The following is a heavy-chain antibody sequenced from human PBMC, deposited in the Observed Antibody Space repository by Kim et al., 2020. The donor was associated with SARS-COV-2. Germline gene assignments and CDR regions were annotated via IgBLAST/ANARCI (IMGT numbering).Heavy chain of an antibody. D-gene: IGHD1-26*01. J-gene: IGHJ4*02. Sequence: YAQKFQGRVTMTEDTSTDTAYMELSSLRAEDTAVYYCATQIVGATAWGDYWGQGTLVTVSS. CDR3: ATQIVGATAWGDY. V-gene: IGHV1-24*01.